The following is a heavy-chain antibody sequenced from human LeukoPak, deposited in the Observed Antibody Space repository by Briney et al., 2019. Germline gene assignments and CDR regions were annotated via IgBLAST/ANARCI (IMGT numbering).Heavy chain of an antibody. J-gene: IGHJ5*02. CDR3: ARGPSRANPRFDP. V-gene: IGHV4-34*01. D-gene: IGHD2-2*01. CDR1: GGSFSGYY. Sequence: SETLSLTCAVYGGSFSGYYWSWIRQPPGKGLEWIGEINHSGSTNYNPSLKSRVTIAVDTSKNQSSLELSSVTAADTAVYYCARGPSRANPRFDPWGQGTLVTVSS. CDR2: INHSGST.